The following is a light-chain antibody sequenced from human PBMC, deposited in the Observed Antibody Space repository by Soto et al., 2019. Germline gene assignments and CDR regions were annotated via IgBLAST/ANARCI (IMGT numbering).Light chain of an antibody. J-gene: IGKJ1*01. Sequence: EIVLTQSPGTLSLSPGERATLSCRASQSVSSSYLAWYQQKPGQAPRLLIYGASSRATGIPDRFSGSGSGTDFTLTISRLEPEDCAVYYCQQYGSSPWTFGQETKVAIK. V-gene: IGKV3-20*01. CDR2: GAS. CDR1: QSVSSSY. CDR3: QQYGSSPWT.